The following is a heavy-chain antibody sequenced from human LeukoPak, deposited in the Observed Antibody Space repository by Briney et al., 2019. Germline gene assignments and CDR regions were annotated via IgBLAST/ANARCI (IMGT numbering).Heavy chain of an antibody. D-gene: IGHD6-19*01. CDR2: ISAYNGNT. V-gene: IGHV1-18*01. J-gene: IGHJ6*03. Sequence: ASVKVSCKASGYTFTGYGISWMRQAPGQGLEWMGWISAYNGNTNYAQKLQGRVTMTTDTSTSTAYMELRSLRSDDTAVYYCARVSPQWLVELGYMDVWGKGTTVTVSS. CDR3: ARVSPQWLVELGYMDV. CDR1: GYTFTGYG.